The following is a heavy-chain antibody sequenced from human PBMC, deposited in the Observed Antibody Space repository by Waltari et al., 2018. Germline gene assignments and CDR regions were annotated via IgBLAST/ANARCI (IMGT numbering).Heavy chain of an antibody. Sequence: QLQLRESGPGLLKPSATLSLTCSVSGHSIGRGYYSLGWIRQAPGKGLEWIGSIYFTGSTYYNPSLKSRLTISVDTSKNQFSLRLSSVTAADTAVYYCAREVGGSSWSTTPRGDAFDIWGQGTMVTVSS. D-gene: IGHD6-13*01. CDR2: IYFTGST. CDR3: AREVGGSSWSTTPRGDAFDI. CDR1: GHSIGRGYYS. J-gene: IGHJ3*02. V-gene: IGHV4-39*07.